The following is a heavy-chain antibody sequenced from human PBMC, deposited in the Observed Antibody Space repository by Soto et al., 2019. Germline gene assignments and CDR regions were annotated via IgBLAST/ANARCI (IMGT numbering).Heavy chain of an antibody. CDR3: ARRAYNYANMDV. CDR1: GYTFTTNN. V-gene: IGHV1-46*01. CDR2: INPSGGST. D-gene: IGHD5-18*01. Sequence: QVQLVQSGAEVKKPGASVKVSCEPSGYTFTTNNMHWVRRAPGQGLEWMGMINPSGGSTSYAQKFQGRVTMTRDTSTRTIYMELSSLRRDDTAIYYCARRAYNYANMDVWGQGTTVTVSS. J-gene: IGHJ6*02.